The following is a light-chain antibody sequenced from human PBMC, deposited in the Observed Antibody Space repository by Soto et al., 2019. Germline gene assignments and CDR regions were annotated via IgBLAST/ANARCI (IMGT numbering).Light chain of an antibody. J-gene: IGKJ3*01. V-gene: IGKV3-15*01. Sequence: EIGMTQSPATLSVSPGERATLSCRASQSVGSNLAWYQQKPGQAPRLLIYGASTRANGIPARFSGTGSGTEFTLTISSLQSEDFALYYCRQYTKWPRFGPGTKVDIK. CDR2: GAS. CDR1: QSVGSN. CDR3: RQYTKWPR.